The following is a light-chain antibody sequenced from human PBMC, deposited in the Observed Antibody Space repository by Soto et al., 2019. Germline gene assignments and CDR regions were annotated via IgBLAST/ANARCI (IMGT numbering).Light chain of an antibody. CDR1: QGISTW. CDR3: QQLYTLPFT. CDR2: GAS. Sequence: EIQMTQSPSSVSASVGDRVTITCRASQGISTWLAWYQQKAGKAPNLLIYGASNLHSGVPSRFSGSGSGTEFTLTISGLLPEDFAAYHCQQLYTLPFTFGQGTRLEIK. V-gene: IGKV1-12*01. J-gene: IGKJ5*01.